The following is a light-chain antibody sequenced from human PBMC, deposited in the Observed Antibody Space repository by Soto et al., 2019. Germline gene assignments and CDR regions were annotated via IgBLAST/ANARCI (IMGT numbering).Light chain of an antibody. J-gene: IGLJ3*02. V-gene: IGLV6-57*04. CDR2: EDK. Sequence: NFMPTQPQSVSESPGRTITISCTRSGGTIAGNFVQWYQQRPGSAPTTVIYEDKLRPSGVPDRFSGAIDSSSNSASLTISGLKTEDEAVYYCQSYDGRNQVFGGGTKLTVL. CDR3: QSYDGRNQV. CDR1: GGTIAGNF.